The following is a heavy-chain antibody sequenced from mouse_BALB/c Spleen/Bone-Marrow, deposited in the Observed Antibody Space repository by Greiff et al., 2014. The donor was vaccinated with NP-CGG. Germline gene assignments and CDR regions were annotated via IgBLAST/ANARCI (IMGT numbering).Heavy chain of an antibody. J-gene: IGHJ2*01. Sequence: VLARPGASVKMSCKASGYSFTXYWMHXXXXXXXXXXXWIGAIYPGNSDTSYNQKFKGKAKLTAVTSASTAYMELSSLTNEDSAVYYCTKEWYYGFDYWGQGTTLTVSS. V-gene: IGHV1-5*01. CDR2: IYPGNSDT. D-gene: IGHD1-1*01. CDR3: TKEWYYGFDY. CDR1: GYSFTXYW.